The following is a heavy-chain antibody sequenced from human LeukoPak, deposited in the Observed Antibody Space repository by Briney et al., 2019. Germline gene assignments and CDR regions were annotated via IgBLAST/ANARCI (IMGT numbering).Heavy chain of an antibody. Sequence: ASVTVSCKASGYTFTSYGISWVRQAPGQGLEWMGWISAYNGNTNYAQKLQGRVTMTTDTSTSTAYMELRSLRSDDTAVYYCVRVGYYDFWSGYYHFDYWGQGTLVTVSS. CDR1: GYTFTSYG. CDR3: VRVGYYDFWSGYYHFDY. J-gene: IGHJ4*02. D-gene: IGHD3-3*01. CDR2: ISAYNGNT. V-gene: IGHV1-18*01.